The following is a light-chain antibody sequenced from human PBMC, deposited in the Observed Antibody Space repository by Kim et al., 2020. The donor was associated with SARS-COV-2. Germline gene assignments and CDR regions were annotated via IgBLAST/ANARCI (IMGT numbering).Light chain of an antibody. Sequence: EIVLTQSPGTLSLSPGERATLSCRASQSVSRNELVWYQQKPGQAPRLLIYHASIRATGIPDRFSGSGYVTDFTLTISRLEPEDFAVYYCQQYDNAPWTFGQGTKLEI. CDR2: HAS. CDR3: QQYDNAPWT. J-gene: IGKJ1*01. V-gene: IGKV3-20*01. CDR1: QSVSRNE.